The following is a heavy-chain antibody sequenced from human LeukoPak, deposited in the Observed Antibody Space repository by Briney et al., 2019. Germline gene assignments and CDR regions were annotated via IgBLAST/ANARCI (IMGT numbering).Heavy chain of an antibody. CDR3: DKNGGPHGMDV. J-gene: IGHJ6*02. D-gene: IGHD3-16*01. CDR2: IKHDGSET. Sequence: GGSLRLSCATSGFTLSSMWMSWVRQAPAKGLEWVANIKHDGSETNYVDSVKGRFTIYRDNAKNSLHLKMNSLRVEDTAVYYCDKNGGPHGMDVWGQGTTVTVSS. V-gene: IGHV3-7*01. CDR1: GFTLSSMW.